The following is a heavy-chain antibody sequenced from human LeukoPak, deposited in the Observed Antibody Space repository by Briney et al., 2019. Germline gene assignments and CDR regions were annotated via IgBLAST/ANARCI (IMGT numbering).Heavy chain of an antibody. D-gene: IGHD2/OR15-2a*01. CDR2: IYPGDSDT. J-gene: IGHJ6*03. Sequence: GSLRISCTGSGCSFTTHWIGWVRQPPGKGLEWLGIIYPGDSDTRYSPSFQGHVTISADRSISTANLQWNSLKASDTAIYYCARHYRVNSTHFYMDVWGKGTTVTVSS. V-gene: IGHV5-51*01. CDR3: ARHYRVNSTHFYMDV. CDR1: GCSFTTHW.